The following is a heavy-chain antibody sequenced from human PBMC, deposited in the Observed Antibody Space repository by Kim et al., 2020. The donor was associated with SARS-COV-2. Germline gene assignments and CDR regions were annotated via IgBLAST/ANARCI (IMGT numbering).Heavy chain of an antibody. CDR3: ARGSGSYGFDY. J-gene: IGHJ4*02. Sequence: ADAAQGRFTISRDNAKNTVYLRMSSLRAEDTAGYYCARGSGSYGFDYWGQGILVTVSS. D-gene: IGHD1-26*01. V-gene: IGHV3-74*01.